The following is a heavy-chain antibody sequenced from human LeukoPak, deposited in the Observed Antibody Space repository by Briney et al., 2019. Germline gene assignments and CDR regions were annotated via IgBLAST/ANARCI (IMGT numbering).Heavy chain of an antibody. CDR1: GYTFTGYY. CDR3: ARARRVYYYDSSGSISP. CDR2: INPNSGGT. V-gene: IGHV1-2*06. J-gene: IGHJ5*02. D-gene: IGHD3-22*01. Sequence: ASVKVSCKAPGYTFTGYYMHWVRQAPGQGLEWMGRINPNSGGTNYAQKFQGRVTMTRDTSISTAYMELSRLRSDDTAVYYCARARRVYYYDSSGSISPWGQGTLVTVSS.